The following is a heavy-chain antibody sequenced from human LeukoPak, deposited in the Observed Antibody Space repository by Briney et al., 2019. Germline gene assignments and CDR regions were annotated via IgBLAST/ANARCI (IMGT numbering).Heavy chain of an antibody. CDR3: ASLLTGTTDGSFDY. J-gene: IGHJ4*02. CDR2: INPSGGST. CDR1: GYTFTSYY. V-gene: IGHV1-46*01. Sequence: PSVKVSCKASGYTFTSYYMHWVRQAPGQGLEWMGIINPSGGSTSYAQKFQGRVTMTRDMSTSTVYMELSSLRSEDTAVYYCASLLTGTTDGSFDYWGQGTLVTVSS. D-gene: IGHD1-20*01.